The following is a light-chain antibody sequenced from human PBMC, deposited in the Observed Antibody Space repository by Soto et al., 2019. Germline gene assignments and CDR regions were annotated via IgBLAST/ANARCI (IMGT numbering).Light chain of an antibody. J-gene: IGKJ4*01. CDR2: GAS. CDR1: QSVNSNY. V-gene: IGKV3D-20*02. CDR3: QQRSSWPLT. Sequence: ETVLTQSPGTLSFSPGERASVSCRASQSVNSNYLAWYQQKPGQAPRLLIYGASSRATGIPDRVSGSGSGTYFTLTISRLEPEDFAVYYCQQRSSWPLTFGGGTKVDIK.